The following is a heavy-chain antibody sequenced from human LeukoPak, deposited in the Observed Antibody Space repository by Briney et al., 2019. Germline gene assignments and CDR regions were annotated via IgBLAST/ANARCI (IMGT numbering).Heavy chain of an antibody. CDR2: IYYSGST. J-gene: IGHJ4*02. CDR1: GGSISSYY. V-gene: IGHV4-59*08. CDR3: ARFSGSYGDY. D-gene: IGHD1-26*01. Sequence: SETLSLTCTVFGGSISSYYWSWIRQPPGKGLEWIGYIYYSGSTNYNPSLKSRVTISVDTSKNQFSLKLSSVTAADTAVYYCARFSGSYGDYWGQGTLVTVSS.